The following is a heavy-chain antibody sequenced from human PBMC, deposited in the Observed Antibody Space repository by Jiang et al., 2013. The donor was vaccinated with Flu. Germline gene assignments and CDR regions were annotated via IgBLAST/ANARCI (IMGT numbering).Heavy chain of an antibody. CDR3: ASTVTTRGNWFDP. V-gene: IGHV1-46*01. CDR2: IIPSAGKT. D-gene: IGHD4-17*01. J-gene: IGHJ5*02. CDR1: GYTFTSYY. Sequence: GAEVKKPGASVKISCRASGYTFTSYYIHWVRQAPGQGLEWVGIIIPSAGKTNYAQRFQGRVTLTRDTSTSTVFLELSSLRSEDTAVYYCASTVTTRGNWFDPWGQGTLVTVSS.